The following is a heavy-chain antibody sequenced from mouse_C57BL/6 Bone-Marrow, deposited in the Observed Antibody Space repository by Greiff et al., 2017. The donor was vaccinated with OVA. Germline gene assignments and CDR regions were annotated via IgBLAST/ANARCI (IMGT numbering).Heavy chain of an antibody. CDR1: GFTFSDYY. CDR3: ARGPVLFDY. Sequence: EVQLVESGGGLVQPGGSLKLSCAASGFTFSDYYMYWVRQTPEKRLEWVAYISNGGGSTYYPDTVKGRFTISRDNAKNTLYLQMSRLKSEDTAMYYCARGPVLFDYWGQGTTLTVSS. V-gene: IGHV5-12*01. J-gene: IGHJ2*01. D-gene: IGHD1-1*01. CDR2: ISNGGGST.